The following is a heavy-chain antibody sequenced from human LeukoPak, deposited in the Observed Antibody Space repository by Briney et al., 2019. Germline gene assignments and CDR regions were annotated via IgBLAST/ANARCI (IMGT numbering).Heavy chain of an antibody. CDR3: ARDSPGGPYGYGDYMDAFDI. D-gene: IGHD4-17*01. J-gene: IGHJ3*02. V-gene: IGHV3-7*01. Sequence: GGSLRLSCTAYGFTFGDYAMSWFCQAPGKGLEWVANIKQDGSEKYYVDSVKGRFTISRDNAKNSLYLQMNSLRAEDTAVYYCARDSPGGPYGYGDYMDAFDIWGQGTMVSVSS. CDR1: GFTFGDYA. CDR2: IKQDGSEK.